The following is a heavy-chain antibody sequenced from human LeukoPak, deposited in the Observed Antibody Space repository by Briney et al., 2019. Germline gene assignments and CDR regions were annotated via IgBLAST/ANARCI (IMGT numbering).Heavy chain of an antibody. V-gene: IGHV3-11*01. CDR2: ISSSGSTI. CDR1: GFTFSDYY. J-gene: IGHJ4*02. D-gene: IGHD1-26*01. Sequence: GGSLRLSCAASGFTFSDYYMSWVRQAPGKGLEWVSLISSSGSTIYYAGSVKGRFTISRDNAKDSLYLQMNSLRAEDTAVYYCARASAGVVGATDYWGQGTLVTVSS. CDR3: ARASAGVVGATDY.